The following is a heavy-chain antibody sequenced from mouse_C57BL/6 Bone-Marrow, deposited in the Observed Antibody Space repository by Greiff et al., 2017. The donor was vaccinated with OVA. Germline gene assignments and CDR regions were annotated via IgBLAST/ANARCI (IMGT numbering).Heavy chain of an antibody. D-gene: IGHD3-3*01. CDR1: GFTFSDYY. CDR3: ARDRGLNYFDY. J-gene: IGHJ2*01. CDR2: INYDGSST. V-gene: IGHV5-16*01. Sequence: DVHLVESEGGLVQPGSSMKLSCTASGFTFSDYYMAWVRQVPEKGLEWVANINYDGSSTYYLDSLKSRFIISRDNAKNILYLQMSSLKSEDTATYYCARDRGLNYFDYWGQGTTLTVSS.